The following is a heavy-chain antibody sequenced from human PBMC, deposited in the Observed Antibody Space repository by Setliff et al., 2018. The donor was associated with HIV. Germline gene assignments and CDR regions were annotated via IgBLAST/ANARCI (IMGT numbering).Heavy chain of an antibody. J-gene: IGHJ4*02. CDR2: INPSGGST. CDR3: ARSARDSETGY. V-gene: IGHV1-46*01. CDR1: GYTFTSYY. D-gene: IGHD3-3*01. Sequence: ASVKVSCKASGYTFTSYYMHWVRQAPGQGLEWMGIINPSGGSTGYAQKFQGRVTMTWDTSTSTVYMELSSLRSEDTAFYYCARSARDSETGYWGQGTLVTVSS.